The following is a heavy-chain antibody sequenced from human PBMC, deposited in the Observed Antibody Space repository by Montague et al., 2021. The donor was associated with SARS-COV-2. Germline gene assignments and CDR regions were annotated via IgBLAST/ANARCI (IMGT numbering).Heavy chain of an antibody. CDR2: FDPEHGET. V-gene: IGHV1-24*01. CDR1: GYTLNEVA. J-gene: IGHJ3*01. CDR3: ATESIVGVVICAFAF. D-gene: IGHD3-3*02. Sequence: SVKVSCKASGYTLNEVAIHWVRQAPGEGLEWMGSFDPEHGETVYTQKFQGRVTMTEDPSTETAYLELSNLKSDDTAVYYCATESIVGVVICAFAFWGQGTLVTVSS.